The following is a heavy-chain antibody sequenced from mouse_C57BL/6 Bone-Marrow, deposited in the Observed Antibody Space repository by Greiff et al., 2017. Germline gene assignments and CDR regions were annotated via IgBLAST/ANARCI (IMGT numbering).Heavy chain of an antibody. Sequence: VQLQQPGAELVRPGTSVKLSCKASGYTFTSYWMHWVKQRPGQGLEWIGVIDPSDSYTNYNQKFKGKATLTVDTSSSTAYMQLSSLTSEDSAVYYCAMGYYGSSPYWYFDVWGTGTTVTVSS. V-gene: IGHV1-59*01. CDR2: IDPSDSYT. J-gene: IGHJ1*03. D-gene: IGHD1-1*01. CDR1: GYTFTSYW. CDR3: AMGYYGSSPYWYFDV.